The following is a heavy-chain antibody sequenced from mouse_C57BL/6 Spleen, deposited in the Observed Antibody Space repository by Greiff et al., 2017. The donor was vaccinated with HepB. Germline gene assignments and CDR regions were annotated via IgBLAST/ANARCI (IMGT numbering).Heavy chain of an antibody. J-gene: IGHJ1*03. CDR2: FYPGSGSI. D-gene: IGHD1-1*01. CDR3: ARHEDPNYYGSSYGYFDV. CDR1: GYTFTEYT. Sequence: LVESGAELVKPGASVKLSCKASGYTFTEYTIHWVKQRSGQGLEWIGWFYPGSGSIKYNEKFKDKATLTADKSSSTVYMELSRLTSEDSAVYFCARHEDPNYYGSSYGYFDVWGTGTTVTVSS. V-gene: IGHV1-62-2*01.